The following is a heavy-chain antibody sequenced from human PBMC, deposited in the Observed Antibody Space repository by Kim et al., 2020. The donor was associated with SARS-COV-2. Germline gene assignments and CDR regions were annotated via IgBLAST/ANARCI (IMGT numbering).Heavy chain of an antibody. D-gene: IGHD3-22*01. CDR3: ARGRNNYYDTKYAFDI. Sequence: SETLSLTCAVYGGSFSGYYWSWIRQPPGKGLEWIGEINHSGSTNYNPSLKSRVTISVDTSKNQFSLKLSSVTAADTAVYYCARGRNNYYDTKYAFDIWGQGTMVTVSS. CDR2: INHSGST. V-gene: IGHV4-34*01. CDR1: GGSFSGYY. J-gene: IGHJ3*02.